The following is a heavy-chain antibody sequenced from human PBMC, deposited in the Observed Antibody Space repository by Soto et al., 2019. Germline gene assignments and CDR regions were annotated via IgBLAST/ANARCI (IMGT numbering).Heavy chain of an antibody. CDR3: AKDLFGIAAAVDNGYAFDI. CDR2: ISGSGGST. CDR1: GFTFSSYA. D-gene: IGHD6-13*01. Sequence: EVQLLESGGGLVQPGGSLRLSCAASGFTFSSYAMSWVRQAPGKGLEWVSAISGSGGSTYYAYSVKGRFTISRDNSKNTLYLQMNSLRAEDTAVYYCAKDLFGIAAAVDNGYAFDIWGQGTMVTVSS. J-gene: IGHJ3*02. V-gene: IGHV3-23*01.